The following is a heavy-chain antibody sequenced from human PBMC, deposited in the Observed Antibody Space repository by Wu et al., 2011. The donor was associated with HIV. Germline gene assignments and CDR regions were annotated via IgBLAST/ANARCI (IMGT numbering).Heavy chain of an antibody. CDR1: GGTFSSYA. D-gene: IGHD3-3*01. V-gene: IGHV1-69*14. CDR3: ARPPDYDFWSASYYYYLDV. Sequence: QVQLVQSGAEVKKPGSSMKVSCTASGGTFSSYAISWVRQAPGQGLEWMGRIIPIFGTAIYAHKFQGRLTITADKSSNTASMELTSLKSEDTAVYYCARPPDYDFWSASYYYYLDVWGTGTTVSVSS. J-gene: IGHJ6*03. CDR2: IIPIFGTA.